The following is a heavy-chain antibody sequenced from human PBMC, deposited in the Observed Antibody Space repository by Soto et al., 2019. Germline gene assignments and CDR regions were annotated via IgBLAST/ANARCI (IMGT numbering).Heavy chain of an antibody. V-gene: IGHV5-51*01. J-gene: IGHJ3*02. CDR2: IYPGDSDT. Sequence: EVQLVQSGAEVKKSGESLKISCKGSGYSFTSYWIGWVRQMPGKGLEWMGIIYPGDSDTRYSPSFQGPVTISADKPISTAHLQWSSLKAAETAMHYCARPHGYSEGYYYACDICGQGTMVTVSS. CDR1: GYSFTSYW. D-gene: IGHD5-18*01. CDR3: ARPHGYSEGYYYACDI.